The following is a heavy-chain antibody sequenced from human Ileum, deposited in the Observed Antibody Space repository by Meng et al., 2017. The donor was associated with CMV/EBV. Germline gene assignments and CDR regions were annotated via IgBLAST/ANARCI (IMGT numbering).Heavy chain of an antibody. Sequence: QMQQPQSGPGLVTPSETLSLPSAVSGGSISGGSYSWSGTRQPAGTRLEWIGRFCSNGGGIYNPSLGSRVTMDLDTSKNQLTLKLRSVTAADTAVYYCARGTSDIGVIPAAYDSWGQGTLVTVSS. J-gene: IGHJ4*02. CDR3: ARGTSDIGVIPAAYDS. V-gene: IGHV4-61*02. CDR2: FCSNGGG. D-gene: IGHD2-2*01. CDR1: GGSISGGSYS.